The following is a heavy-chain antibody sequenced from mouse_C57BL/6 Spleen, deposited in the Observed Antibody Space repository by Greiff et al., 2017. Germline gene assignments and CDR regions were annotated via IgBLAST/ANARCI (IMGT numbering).Heavy chain of an antibody. D-gene: IGHD4-1*01. CDR2: INPSTGGT. Sequence: VQLQQSGPELVKPGASVKISCKASGYSFTGYYMNWVKQSPEKSLEWIGEINPSTGGTTYNQKFKAKATLTVDKSSSTAYMQLKSLTSEDSAVYYCARKHANWPYAMDYWGQGTSVTVSS. V-gene: IGHV1-42*01. CDR3: ARKHANWPYAMDY. J-gene: IGHJ4*01. CDR1: GYSFTGYY.